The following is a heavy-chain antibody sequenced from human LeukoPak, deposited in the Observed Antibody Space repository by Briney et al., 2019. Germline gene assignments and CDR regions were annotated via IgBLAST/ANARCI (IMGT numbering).Heavy chain of an antibody. CDR3: ARGSGWYSEY. CDR1: GSMFISYW. V-gene: IGHV5-51*01. J-gene: IGHJ4*02. CDR2: IYPSDSDT. D-gene: IGHD6-19*01. Sequence: GASLQISCKGSGSMFISYWIGWVRQLPGKGLEWMGIIYPSDSDTRYSPSFQGQVTISADKSISTAYLQWSSLKASDTARYYCARGSGWYSEYWGQGTLVTVSS.